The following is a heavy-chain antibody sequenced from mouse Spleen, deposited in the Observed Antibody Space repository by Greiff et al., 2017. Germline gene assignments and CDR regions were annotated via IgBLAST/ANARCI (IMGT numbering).Heavy chain of an antibody. CDR3: ARKGYGNRYYYAMDY. V-gene: IGHV3-2*02. CDR2: ISYSGST. D-gene: IGHD2-1*01. Sequence: EVQLVESGPGLVKPSQSLSLTCTVTGYSITSDYAWNWIRQFPGNKLEWMGYISYSGSTSYNPSLKSRISITRDTSKNQFFLQLNSVTTEDTATYYCARKGYGNRYYYAMDYWGQGTSVTVSS. J-gene: IGHJ4*01. CDR1: GYSITSDYA.